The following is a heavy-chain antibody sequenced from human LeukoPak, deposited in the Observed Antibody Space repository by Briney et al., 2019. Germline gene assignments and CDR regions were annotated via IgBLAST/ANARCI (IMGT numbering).Heavy chain of an antibody. V-gene: IGHV3-7*03. D-gene: IGHD6-19*01. Sequence: GGSLRLSCAASGFTFSSYWMSWVRQAPGKGLEWVANIKQDGSEKYYVDSVKGRFTISRDNAKNSLYLQMNSLRAEDTALYYCAKLQGSGWYGNFDYWGQGTLVTVSS. CDR2: IKQDGSEK. CDR1: GFTFSSYW. J-gene: IGHJ4*02. CDR3: AKLQGSGWYGNFDY.